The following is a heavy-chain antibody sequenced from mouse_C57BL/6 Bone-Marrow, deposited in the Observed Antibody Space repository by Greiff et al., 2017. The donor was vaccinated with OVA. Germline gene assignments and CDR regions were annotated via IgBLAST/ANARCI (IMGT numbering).Heavy chain of an antibody. CDR3: AREGGGPDV. V-gene: IGHV1-19*01. CDR2: INPYNGGT. J-gene: IGHJ1*03. Sequence: VQLQQSGPVLVKPGASVKMSCKASGYTFTDYYMNWVKQSHGKSLEWIGVINPYNGGTSYNQKFKGKATLTVDKSSSTAYMELNSLTSEDSAVYYCAREGGGPDVWGTGTTVTVSS. CDR1: GYTFTDYY.